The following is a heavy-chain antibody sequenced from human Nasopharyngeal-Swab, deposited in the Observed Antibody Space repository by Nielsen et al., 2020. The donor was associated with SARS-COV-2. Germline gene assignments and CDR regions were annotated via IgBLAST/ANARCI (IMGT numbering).Heavy chain of an antibody. Sequence: ASVKVSSKASGYTFTSYYMHWVRQAPGQGLEWMGIINPSGGSTSYAQKFQGRVTMTRDTSTSTVYMEPSSLRSEDTAVYYCAKGNYEDWFDPWGQGTLVTVSS. J-gene: IGHJ5*02. CDR1: GYTFTSYY. D-gene: IGHD4-11*01. CDR2: INPSGGST. V-gene: IGHV1-46*01. CDR3: AKGNYEDWFDP.